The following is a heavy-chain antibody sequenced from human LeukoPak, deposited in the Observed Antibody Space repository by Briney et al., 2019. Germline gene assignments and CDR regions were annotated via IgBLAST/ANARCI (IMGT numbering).Heavy chain of an antibody. CDR1: GFTFSSYW. CDR3: ARDYCGGDCYSDY. D-gene: IGHD2-21*02. CDR2: IKQDGSEK. Sequence: GGSLRLSCAASGFTFSSYWMSWVRQAPGKGLEWVANIKQDGSEKHYVDSVKGRLTISRDNAKNLLYLQMNSLRAEDTAVYYCARDYCGGDCYSDYWGQGTLVTVSS. J-gene: IGHJ4*02. V-gene: IGHV3-7*01.